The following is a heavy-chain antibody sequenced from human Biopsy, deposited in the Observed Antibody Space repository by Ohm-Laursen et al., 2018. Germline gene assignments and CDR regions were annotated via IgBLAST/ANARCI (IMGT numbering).Heavy chain of an antibody. D-gene: IGHD3-9*01. CDR2: NIPILGTG. V-gene: IGHV1-69*06. CDR1: VGTFSNYG. Sequence: SVKVSCKPPVGTFSNYGVNWVRQAPGQGLEWLGGNIPILGTGNYAQKFQDRVTVAADTSTSTATMELRSLRSDDTAVYYCATKLTGYFHHWGQGTLVIVSS. CDR3: ATKLTGYFHH. J-gene: IGHJ1*01.